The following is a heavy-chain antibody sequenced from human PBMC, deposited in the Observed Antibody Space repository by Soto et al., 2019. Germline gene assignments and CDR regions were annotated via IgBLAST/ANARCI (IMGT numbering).Heavy chain of an antibody. CDR1: GGSISSGGYY. V-gene: IGHV4-31*03. Sequence: QVQLQESGPGLVKPSQTLSLTCTVSGGSISSGGYYWSWIRQHPGKGLEWIGYIYNSGTTYYNPSXXXRLTISVDTSXXQXSXXLSSVTAADTAVYYCARLSLSQYASGGYVRGWFDPWGQGTLVTVSS. CDR3: ARLSLSQYASGGYVRGWFDP. J-gene: IGHJ5*02. CDR2: IYNSGTT. D-gene: IGHD3-22*01.